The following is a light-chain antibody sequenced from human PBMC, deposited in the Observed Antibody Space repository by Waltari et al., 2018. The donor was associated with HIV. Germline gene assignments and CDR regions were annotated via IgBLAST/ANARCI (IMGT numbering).Light chain of an antibody. Sequence: VLTQPPSVSAAPGQQVTISCSGSRSNIGNNYVSWYQQFPGTAPKLLIYDNNKRPSGIPDRFSGTKSGTSATLGITGLQTGDEAGYYCGAWDSGLSAWVFGGGTKLTVL. J-gene: IGLJ3*02. CDR3: GAWDSGLSAWV. CDR1: RSNIGNNY. V-gene: IGLV1-51*01. CDR2: DNN.